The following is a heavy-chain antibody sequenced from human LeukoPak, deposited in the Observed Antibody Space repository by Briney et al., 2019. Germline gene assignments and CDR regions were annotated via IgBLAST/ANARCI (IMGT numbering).Heavy chain of an antibody. J-gene: IGHJ4*02. CDR1: GYTFTGYY. CDR3: ARDPSGWEPSPLLYFDY. V-gene: IGHV1-2*02. D-gene: IGHD1-26*01. CDR2: INPNSGGT. Sequence: HRASVKVSCKASGYTFTGYYMHWVRQAPGQGLEWMGWINPNSGGTNYAQKFQGRVTMTRDTSISTAYMELSRLRSDDTAVYYCARDPSGWEPSPLLYFDYWGQGTLVTVSS.